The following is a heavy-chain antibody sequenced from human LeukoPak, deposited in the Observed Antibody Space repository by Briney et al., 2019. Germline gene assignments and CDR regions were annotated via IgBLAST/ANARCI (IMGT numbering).Heavy chain of an antibody. CDR1: GGSISSTSYYY. V-gene: IGHV4-39*01. CDR2: IYYSGST. CDR3: PRRRKGGRWSDP. Sequence: SETLSLTCTVSGGSISSTSYYYWGWIRQPPGKGLEWIGSIYYSGSTYYNPSLKSRVTISVDTSKSQFSLKLNTVTAVDTAVYYCPRRRKGGRWSDPWGQGTLVTVSS. J-gene: IGHJ5*02. D-gene: IGHD3-16*01.